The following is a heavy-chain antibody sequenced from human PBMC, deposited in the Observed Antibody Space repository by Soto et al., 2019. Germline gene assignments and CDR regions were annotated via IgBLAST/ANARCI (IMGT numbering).Heavy chain of an antibody. CDR2: VFRSGSI. J-gene: IGHJ4*02. D-gene: IGHD1-1*01. CDR3: ARARNRYFDY. Sequence: SETLSLTCNVSGGSMTTGSYFWSWIRQPPGKGLEWIGYVFRSGSINYSPSFKRRVTISIDTSKNQFSLMLKSVTAADTAVYFCARARNRYFDYWGQGALVTVSS. V-gene: IGHV4-61*01. CDR1: GGSMTTGSYF.